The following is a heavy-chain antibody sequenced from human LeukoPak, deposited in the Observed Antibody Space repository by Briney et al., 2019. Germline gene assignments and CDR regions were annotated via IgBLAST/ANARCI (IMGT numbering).Heavy chain of an antibody. V-gene: IGHV1-2*02. D-gene: IGHD6-13*01. CDR1: GYTFTGYY. Sequence: ASVKVSCKASGYTFTGYYMHWVRQAPGQGLEWMGWINPNSGGTNYAQKFQGRVTMTRDTSISTAYMEQSRLRSDDTAVYYCATQQLVLGYAFDIWGQGTMVTVSS. CDR3: ATQQLVLGYAFDI. CDR2: INPNSGGT. J-gene: IGHJ3*02.